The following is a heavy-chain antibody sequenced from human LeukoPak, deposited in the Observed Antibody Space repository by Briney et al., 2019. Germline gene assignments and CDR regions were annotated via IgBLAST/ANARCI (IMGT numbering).Heavy chain of an antibody. CDR3: ARLGPGFPDTTVTNFDY. V-gene: IGHV4-34*01. CDR1: GGSFSGYY. D-gene: IGHD4-17*01. Sequence: SETLSLTCAVYGGSFSGYYWSWIRQPPGKGLEWIGEINHSGSTNYNPSLKRRVTISVDTSKNQFSLKLRSVTAADTAVYYCARLGPGFPDTTVTNFDYWGQGTLVTVSS. CDR2: INHSGST. J-gene: IGHJ4*02.